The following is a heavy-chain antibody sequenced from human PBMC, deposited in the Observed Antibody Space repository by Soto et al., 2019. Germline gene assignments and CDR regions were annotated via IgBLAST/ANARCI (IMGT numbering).Heavy chain of an antibody. V-gene: IGHV4-39*01. CDR2: IYFTGNT. CDR1: GGSITSSSHF. J-gene: IGHJ5*02. CDR3: AGQTFTIAAASYGRSNWFDP. D-gene: IGHD6-25*01. Sequence: ETLSLTCSASGGSITSSSHFWGWVRQPPGKGLEWIGTIYFTGNTYYTPSLKSRLTMSIGTSKNEFSLRLNSVTAADTAVYYCAGQTFTIAAASYGRSNWFDPWGPGTLVTVSS.